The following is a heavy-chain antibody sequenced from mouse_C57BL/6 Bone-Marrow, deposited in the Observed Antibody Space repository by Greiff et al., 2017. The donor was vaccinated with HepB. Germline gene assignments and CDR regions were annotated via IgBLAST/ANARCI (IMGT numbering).Heavy chain of an antibody. V-gene: IGHV5-16*01. CDR3: ARDRGWAMDY. CDR2: INYDGSST. CDR1: GFTFSDYY. D-gene: IGHD2-3*01. Sequence: EVQLQESEGGLVQPGSSMKLSCTASGFTFSDYYMAWVRQVPEKGLEWVANINYDGSSTYYLDSLKSRFIISRDNAKNILYLQMSSLKSEDTATYYCARDRGWAMDYWGQGTSVTVSS. J-gene: IGHJ4*01.